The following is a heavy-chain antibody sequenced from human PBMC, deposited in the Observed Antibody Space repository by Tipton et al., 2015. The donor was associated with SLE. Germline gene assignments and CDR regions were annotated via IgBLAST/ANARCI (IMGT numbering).Heavy chain of an antibody. CDR2: IYYSGSA. V-gene: IGHV4-59*01. J-gene: IGHJ3*02. CDR3: ARGYGGKERAFDI. D-gene: IGHD4-23*01. CDR1: GGSISSYY. Sequence: LSLTCAVSGGSISSYYWSWIRQPPGKGLEWFGYIYYSGSANYNPSLKSRVTISADTSKNQFSLKLSSVTAADTAVYYCARGYGGKERAFDIWGQGTMVTVSS.